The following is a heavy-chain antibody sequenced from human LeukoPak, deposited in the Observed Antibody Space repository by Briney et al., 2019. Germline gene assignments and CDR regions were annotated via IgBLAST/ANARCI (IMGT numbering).Heavy chain of an antibody. CDR3: ARKAFRFDY. V-gene: IGHV4-34*01. CDR1: GGSFSGYY. CDR2: INHSGST. Sequence: SETLSLTCAVYGGSFSGYYWSWIRQPPGKGLEWIGEINHSGSTNYNPSLKSRVTISVDTSKNQFSLKLSSVTAADTAVYYCARKAFRFDYWGQGTLVTVSS. J-gene: IGHJ4*02.